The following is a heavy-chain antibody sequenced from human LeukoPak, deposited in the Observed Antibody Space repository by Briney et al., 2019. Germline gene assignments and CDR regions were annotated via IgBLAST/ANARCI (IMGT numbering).Heavy chain of an antibody. V-gene: IGHV3-23*01. CDR3: AKSALDCSGGSCYSADY. Sequence: PGGSLRLSCAASGFTLSSYAMSWVRQAPGKGLEWVSAISGSGGSTYYADSVKGRFTISRDNSKNTLYLQMNSLRAEDTAVYYCAKSALDCSGGSCYSADYWGQGTLVTVSS. CDR1: GFTLSSYA. CDR2: ISGSGGST. J-gene: IGHJ4*02. D-gene: IGHD2-15*01.